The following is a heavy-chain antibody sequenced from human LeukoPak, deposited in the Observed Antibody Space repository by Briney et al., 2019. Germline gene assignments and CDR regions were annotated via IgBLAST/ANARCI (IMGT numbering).Heavy chain of an antibody. CDR1: GGSISSGDYY. D-gene: IGHD3-3*01. Sequence: SQTLSLTCTVSGGSISSGDYYWSWIRQPPGKGLEWIGEINHSGSTNYNPSLKSRVTISVDTSKNQFSLKLTSVTAADTAVYYCARGDTIFGVVSKGNWFDPWGQGTLVTV. CDR2: INHSGST. CDR3: ARGDTIFGVVSKGNWFDP. J-gene: IGHJ5*02. V-gene: IGHV4-30-4*08.